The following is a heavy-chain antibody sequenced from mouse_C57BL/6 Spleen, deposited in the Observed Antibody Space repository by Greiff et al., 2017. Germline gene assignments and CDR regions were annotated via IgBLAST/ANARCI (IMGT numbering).Heavy chain of an antibody. J-gene: IGHJ3*01. D-gene: IGHD2-4*01. V-gene: IGHV1-31*01. Sequence: EVKLMESGPELVKPGASVKISCTASGYSFTGYYMHWVKQSHGNILDWIGNIYPYNGASSYNQKFKGKATLTVDKSSSTAYMELRSLTSEDSAVYYCASTHYDRTWFAYWGQGTLVTVSA. CDR3: ASTHYDRTWFAY. CDR1: GYSFTGYY. CDR2: IYPYNGAS.